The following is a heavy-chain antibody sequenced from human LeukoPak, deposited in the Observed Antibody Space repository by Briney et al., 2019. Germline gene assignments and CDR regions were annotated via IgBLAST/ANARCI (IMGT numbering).Heavy chain of an antibody. CDR1: GGSISSSSYY. CDR3: ARQGYGSGRRGAFVI. J-gene: IGHJ3*02. Sequence: SETLSLTCTVSGGSISSSSYYWGWIRQPPGKGLEWIGSIYYSGSTYYNPSLKSRVTISVDTSKNQFSLKLSSVTAADTAVYYCARQGYGSGRRGAFVIWGQGGIVSVSS. CDR2: IYYSGST. V-gene: IGHV4-39*01. D-gene: IGHD3-10*01.